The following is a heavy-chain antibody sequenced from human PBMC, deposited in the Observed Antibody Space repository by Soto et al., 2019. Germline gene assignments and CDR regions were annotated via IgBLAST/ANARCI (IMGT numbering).Heavy chain of an antibody. D-gene: IGHD6-6*01. V-gene: IGHV3-73*01. CDR2: IRSKANSYAT. Sequence: GGSLRLSCAASGFTFSGSAMHWVRQASGKGLEWVGRIRSKANSYATAYAASVKGRFTISRDDSKNTAYLQMNSLKTEDTAVYYCTRHLEAARPVPNWFDPWGQGTLVTVSS. J-gene: IGHJ5*02. CDR1: GFTFSGSA. CDR3: TRHLEAARPVPNWFDP.